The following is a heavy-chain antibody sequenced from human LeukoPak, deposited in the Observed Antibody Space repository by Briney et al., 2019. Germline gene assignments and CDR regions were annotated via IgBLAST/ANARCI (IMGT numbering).Heavy chain of an antibody. D-gene: IGHD2-2*01. V-gene: IGHV1-69*05. J-gene: IGHJ3*02. CDR1: GGTFSNYA. CDR2: IIPMFGIA. CDR3: ARRVVPAAIGSDAFDI. Sequence: SVKVSCKASGGTFSNYAVSWVRQAPGQGLEWMGGIIPMFGIANYAQKFQGRVTITTDESTSTAYMELSSLRSEDTAVYYCARRVVPAAIGSDAFDIWGQGTMVTVSS.